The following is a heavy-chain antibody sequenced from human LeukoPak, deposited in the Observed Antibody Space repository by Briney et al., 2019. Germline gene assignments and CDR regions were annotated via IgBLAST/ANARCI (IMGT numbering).Heavy chain of an antibody. CDR1: GYTFTSYG. Sequence: WASVKVSCKASGYTFTSYGISWVRQAPGQGLEWMGRIIPILGIANYAQKFQGRVTITADKSTSTAYMELSSLRSEDTAVYYCARDPDTAMVDYWGQGTLVTVSS. D-gene: IGHD5-18*01. CDR3: ARDPDTAMVDY. J-gene: IGHJ4*02. V-gene: IGHV1-69*04. CDR2: IIPILGIA.